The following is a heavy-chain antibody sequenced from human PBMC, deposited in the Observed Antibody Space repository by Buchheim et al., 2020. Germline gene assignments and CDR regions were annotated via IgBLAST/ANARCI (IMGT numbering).Heavy chain of an antibody. CDR3: ARADIAAAGMIDY. J-gene: IGHJ4*02. V-gene: IGHV4-34*01. Sequence: QVQLQQWGAGLLKPSETLSLTCAVYGGPFSGYYWSWIRQPPGKGLEWIGEINHSGSTNYNPSLKSRVTISVDTSKNQFSLKLSSVTAADTAVYYCARADIAAAGMIDYWGQGTL. CDR1: GGPFSGYY. D-gene: IGHD6-13*01. CDR2: INHSGST.